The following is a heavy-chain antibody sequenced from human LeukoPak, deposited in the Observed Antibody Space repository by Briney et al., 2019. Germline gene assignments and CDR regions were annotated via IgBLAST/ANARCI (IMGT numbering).Heavy chain of an antibody. J-gene: IGHJ4*02. Sequence: PSETQSLTCAVYGGSFSGYYWSWIRQPPGKGLEWIGEINHSGSTNYNPSLKSRVTISVDTSKNQFSLKLSSVTAADTAVYYCAGFSTVTTFDYWGQGTLVTVSS. V-gene: IGHV4-34*01. CDR3: AGFSTVTTFDY. CDR2: INHSGST. D-gene: IGHD4-17*01. CDR1: GGSFSGYY.